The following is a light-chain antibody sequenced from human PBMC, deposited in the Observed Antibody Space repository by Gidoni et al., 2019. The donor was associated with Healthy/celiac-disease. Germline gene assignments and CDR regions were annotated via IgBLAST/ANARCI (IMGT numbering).Light chain of an antibody. J-gene: IGLJ2*01. Sequence: SSELTQDPAVSVALGTTVRIPCQGHSLRSYYASWYQQKPGQAPVLVIYGKNNRPSGIPDRFSGSSSGNTASLTITGAQAEDEADYYCNSRDSSGNHVVFGGGTKLTVL. V-gene: IGLV3-19*01. CDR3: NSRDSSGNHVV. CDR2: GKN. CDR1: SLRSYY.